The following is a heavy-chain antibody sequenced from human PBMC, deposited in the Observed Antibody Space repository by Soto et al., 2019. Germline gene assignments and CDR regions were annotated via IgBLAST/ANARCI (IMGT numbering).Heavy chain of an antibody. V-gene: IGHV3-23*01. CDR3: AKFFVETGGSSGWPWSFHF. Sequence: GGSLRLSCAASGFTFSSYAMIWVRQAPGKGLEWVSAISGTGGTTYYADSMKGRFTISRDNSRNTLHLQMNSLRAEDTAIYYCAKFFVETGGSSGWPWSFHFWGQGTLVTVSS. D-gene: IGHD6-25*01. CDR2: ISGTGGTT. CDR1: GFTFSSYA. J-gene: IGHJ4*02.